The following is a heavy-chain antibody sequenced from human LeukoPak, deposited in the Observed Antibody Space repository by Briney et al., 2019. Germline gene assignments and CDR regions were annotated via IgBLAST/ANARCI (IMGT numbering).Heavy chain of an antibody. CDR3: AKSGGTQMDFDY. CDR1: GFTFSSYA. CDR2: ISYDGSNK. V-gene: IGHV3-30-3*02. J-gene: IGHJ4*02. D-gene: IGHD1-14*01. Sequence: PGRSLRLSCAASGFTFSSYAMHWVRQAPGKGLEWVAVISYDGSNKYYADSVKGRFTISRDLSKNTLYLQMNGLRAEDTAVYYCAKSGGTQMDFDYWGLGTLVTASS.